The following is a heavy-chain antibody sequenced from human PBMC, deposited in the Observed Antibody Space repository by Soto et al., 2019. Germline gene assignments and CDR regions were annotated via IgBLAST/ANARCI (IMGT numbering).Heavy chain of an antibody. CDR1: GFTFSSYA. J-gene: IGHJ4*02. D-gene: IGHD3-16*02. V-gene: IGHV3-30*18. CDR2: ISYDGSDK. CDR3: AKALGELSPESYDY. Sequence: GGSLRLSCAASGFTFSSYAMHWVRQAPGKGLEWVAVISYDGSDKYYADSVKGRFTISRDNSKNTPNLQMNSLRADDTAVYYCAKALGELSPESYDYWGQGTLVTVSS.